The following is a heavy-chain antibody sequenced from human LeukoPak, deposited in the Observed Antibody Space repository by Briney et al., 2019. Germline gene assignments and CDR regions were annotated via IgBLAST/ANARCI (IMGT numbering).Heavy chain of an antibody. Sequence: PGGSLRLSCEAAGFSFRDYPMGWVRRASGKRLEWVSSISSSSSYIYYADSVKGRFTISRDNAKNSLYLQMNSLRAEDTAVYYCARDLGRYGYYFDYWGQGTLVTVSS. CDR1: GFSFRDYP. V-gene: IGHV3-21*01. CDR3: ARDLGRYGYYFDY. CDR2: ISSSSSYI. J-gene: IGHJ4*02. D-gene: IGHD3-9*01.